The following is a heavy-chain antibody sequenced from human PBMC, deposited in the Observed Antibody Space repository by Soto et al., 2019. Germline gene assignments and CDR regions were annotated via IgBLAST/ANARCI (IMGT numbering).Heavy chain of an antibody. V-gene: IGHV3-74*01. J-gene: IGHJ3*01. CDR1: GFTFSSYW. Sequence: EVQLVESGGGLVQPGGSLRLSCAASGFTFSSYWMHWVRQAPGKGLVWVSRINSDGSSTSYADSVKGRFTISRDNAKNTLYLQMNSLSAEDTAVYYCARKDTSYGSDAPSQPWGQGTMVTVSS. CDR3: ARKDTSYGSDAPSQP. CDR2: INSDGSST. D-gene: IGHD3-10*01.